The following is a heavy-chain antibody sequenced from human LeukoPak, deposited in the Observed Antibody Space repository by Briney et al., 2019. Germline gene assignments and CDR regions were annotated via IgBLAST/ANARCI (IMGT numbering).Heavy chain of an antibody. Sequence: ASVKFSCKASGGTFSSYAISWVRQAPGQGLEWMGGIIPIFGTANYAQKFQGRVTITADESTSTAYMELSSLRSEDTAVYYCARVGDSSGYYLDYWGQGTLVTVSS. CDR2: IIPIFGTA. CDR1: GGTFSSYA. D-gene: IGHD3-22*01. CDR3: ARVGDSSGYYLDY. J-gene: IGHJ4*02. V-gene: IGHV1-69*13.